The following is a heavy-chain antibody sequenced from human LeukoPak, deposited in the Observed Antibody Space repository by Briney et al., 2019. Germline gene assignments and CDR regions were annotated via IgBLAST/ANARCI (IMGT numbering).Heavy chain of an antibody. V-gene: IGHV1-2*02. CDR2: IHPNSGGT. CDR3: ARAPPRIAGAREGY. J-gene: IGHJ4*02. D-gene: IGHD6-19*01. CDR1: GYTFTGYY. Sequence: ASVKVSCKASGYTFTGYYMHWVRQAPGQGLEWMGWIHPNSGGTNYAQKFQGRVTMTWDTSISTAYMELSRLRSDDTAVYYCARAPPRIAGAREGYWGQGTLVTVSS.